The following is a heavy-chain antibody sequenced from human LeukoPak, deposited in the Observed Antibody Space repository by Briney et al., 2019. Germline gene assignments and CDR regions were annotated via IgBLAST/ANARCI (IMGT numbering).Heavy chain of an antibody. CDR3: ARGDTAMTPSFDY. CDR2: FYTSGST. J-gene: IGHJ4*02. Sequence: PSETLSLTCSVSGDSISGYYWSWIRQPAGKGLEWIGRFYTSGSTNYNPSLKSRVTRSLDTSKNQFSLKLSSVTAADTAVYYCARGDTAMTPSFDYWGQGILVTVSS. V-gene: IGHV4-4*07. D-gene: IGHD5-18*01. CDR1: GDSISGYY.